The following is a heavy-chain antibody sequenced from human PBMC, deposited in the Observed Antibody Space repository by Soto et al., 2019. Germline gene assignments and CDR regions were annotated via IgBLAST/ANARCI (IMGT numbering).Heavy chain of an antibody. J-gene: IGHJ4*02. D-gene: IGHD6-13*01. Sequence: SETLSLTCTVSGDSVNSGTYYWSWIRQPPGKGLEWIGYIYYTGLSNSNPSLNSRVTMSVDTSKNQFSLKLSSVTAADTAVYYCASHSSHWPFFDFWGQGTLVPVSS. V-gene: IGHV4-61*01. CDR1: GDSVNSGTYY. CDR3: ASHSSHWPFFDF. CDR2: IYYTGLS.